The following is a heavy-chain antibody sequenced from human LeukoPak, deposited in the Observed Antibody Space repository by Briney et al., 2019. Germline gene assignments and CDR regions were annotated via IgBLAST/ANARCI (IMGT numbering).Heavy chain of an antibody. CDR3: AKDSPVPGYFDY. CDR1: GFTFDDYA. V-gene: IGHV3-9*01. J-gene: IGHJ4*02. CDR2: ISWNSGSI. Sequence: GGSLRLSCAASGFTFDDYAMHWVRQAPGKGLEWVSGISWNSGSIGYADSVKGRFTISRDNAKNSLYLQMNSLRAEDTALYYCAKDSPVPGYFDYWGQGTLVTVSS.